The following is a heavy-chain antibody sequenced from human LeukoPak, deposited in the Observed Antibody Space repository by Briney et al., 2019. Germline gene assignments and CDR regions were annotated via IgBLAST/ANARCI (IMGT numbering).Heavy chain of an antibody. D-gene: IGHD6-19*01. V-gene: IGHV3-53*01. Sequence: GGSLGLSCAASGFLVSSSYMNWVRQAPGKGLEWVSVLYSGGSTFYADSVKGRFTISRDTSRNTLYLHMNSLRADDTAVYYCARDPSGNLHFDYWGQGTLVTVSS. CDR1: GFLVSSSY. CDR2: LYSGGST. J-gene: IGHJ4*02. CDR3: ARDPSGNLHFDY.